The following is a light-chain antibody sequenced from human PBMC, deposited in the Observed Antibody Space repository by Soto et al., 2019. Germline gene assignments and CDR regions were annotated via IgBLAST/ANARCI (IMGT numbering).Light chain of an antibody. CDR3: QRHEKRPLA. CDR2: DSS. Sequence: EIVLTQSPAALSVSPGERVTLSCRASQGIGSTLAWYQQKPGQTPRLLIYDSSTRAIGIPTRFSGSRSGTVYTLTSSGLLSAGFADYYCQRHEKRPLALGGGTKVELK. J-gene: IGKJ4*01. CDR1: QGIGST. V-gene: IGKV3-15*01.